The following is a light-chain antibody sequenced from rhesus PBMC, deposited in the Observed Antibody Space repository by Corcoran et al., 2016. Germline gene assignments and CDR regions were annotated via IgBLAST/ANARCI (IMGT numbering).Light chain of an antibody. Sequence: DIQMTQSPSSLSASVGDRVTITCRASQGINHYLSWYQQKPGKAPTPLIYYATSLETGVPSRFSGSGAGTDYTLTISSLQPEDIATYYCQQYNNSPYSFGQGTKVEIK. J-gene: IGKJ2*01. V-gene: IGKV1-66*01. CDR2: YAT. CDR1: QGINHY. CDR3: QQYNNSPYS.